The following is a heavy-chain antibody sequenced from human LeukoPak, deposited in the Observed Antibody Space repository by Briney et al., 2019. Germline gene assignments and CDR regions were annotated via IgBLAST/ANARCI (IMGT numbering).Heavy chain of an antibody. CDR2: IRYDGSNK. CDR3: AKDTAYCSGGRCSSDFDY. V-gene: IGHV3-30*02. D-gene: IGHD2-15*01. J-gene: IGHJ4*02. CDR1: GFTFSSYG. Sequence: PGGSLRLSCAASGFTFSSYGMHWVRQAAGKGLEWVAFIRYDGSNKYCADSVKGRFTTSRDNSKNTLYLQMNSLRAEDTAVYYCAKDTAYCSGGRCSSDFDYWGQGTLVTVSS.